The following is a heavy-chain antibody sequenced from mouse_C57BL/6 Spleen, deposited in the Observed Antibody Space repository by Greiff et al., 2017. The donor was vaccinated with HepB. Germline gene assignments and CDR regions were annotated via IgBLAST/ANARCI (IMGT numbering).Heavy chain of an antibody. CDR1: GYAFSSYW. J-gene: IGHJ2*01. Sequence: VQLQQSGAELVKPGASVKISCKASGYAFSSYWMNWVKQRPGKGLEWIGQIYPGDGDTNYNGKFKGKATLTADKSSSTAYMQLSSLTSEDSAVYFCARGTTTVVAKGYWGQGTTLTVSS. V-gene: IGHV1-80*01. CDR3: ARGTTTVVAKGY. D-gene: IGHD1-1*01. CDR2: IYPGDGDT.